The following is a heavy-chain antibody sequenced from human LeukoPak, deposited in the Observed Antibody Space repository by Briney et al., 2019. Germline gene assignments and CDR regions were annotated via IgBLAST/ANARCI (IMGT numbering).Heavy chain of an antibody. D-gene: IGHD3-22*01. J-gene: IGHJ4*02. CDR1: GFTFSSYS. V-gene: IGHV3-21*01. CDR2: ISSSSSYI. Sequence: GGSLRLSCAASGFTFSSYSMNWVRQAPGKGLEWVSSISSSSSYIYYADSVKGRFTISRDNAKNSLYLQMDSLRAEDTAVYYCAREGGSYYYDKVDYWGQGTLVTVSS. CDR3: AREGGSYYYDKVDY.